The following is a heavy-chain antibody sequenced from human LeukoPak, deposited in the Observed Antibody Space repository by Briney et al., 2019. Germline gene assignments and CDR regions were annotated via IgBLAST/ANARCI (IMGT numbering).Heavy chain of an antibody. D-gene: IGHD2-8*01. CDR1: GFTSSSYA. J-gene: IGHJ4*02. CDR3: ARALRRYCTNGVCYGGFDY. CDR2: ISYDGSNK. Sequence: GGSLRLSCAASGFTSSSYAMHWVRQAPGKGLEWVAVISYDGSNKYYADSVKGRFTISRDNSKNTLYLQMNSLRAEDTAVYYCARALRRYCTNGVCYGGFDYWGQGTLVTVSS. V-gene: IGHV3-30*04.